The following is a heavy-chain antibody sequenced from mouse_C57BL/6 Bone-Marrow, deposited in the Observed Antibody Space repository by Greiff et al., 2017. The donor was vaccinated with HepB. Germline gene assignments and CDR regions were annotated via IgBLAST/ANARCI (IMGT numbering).Heavy chain of an antibody. D-gene: IGHD1-1*01. J-gene: IGHJ4*01. CDR3: NHWIPTFYYGSTMDY. CDR1: GFTFSNYW. Sequence: EVKVEESGGGLVQPGGSMKLSCVASGFTFSNYWMNWVRQSPEKGLEWVAQIRLKSDNYATHYAESVKGRFTISRDDSKSSVYLQMNNLRAEDTGIYYCNHWIPTFYYGSTMDYWGQGTSVTVSS. CDR2: IRLKSDNYAT. V-gene: IGHV6-3*01.